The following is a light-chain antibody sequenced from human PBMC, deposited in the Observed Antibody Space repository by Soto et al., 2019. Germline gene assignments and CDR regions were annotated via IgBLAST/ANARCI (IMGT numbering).Light chain of an antibody. J-gene: IGKJ5*01. CDR3: QQYGSSPPIT. CDR2: GAS. Sequence: EIVLTQSPGTLSLSPGERATLSCRASQSVSSRSLAWYQQKPGQAPRLLIFGASSRATGIPDRFSGSGSGTDFTLTISRLEPEDFAVYYCQQYGSSPPITFGQWTRREIK. CDR1: QSVSSRS. V-gene: IGKV3-20*01.